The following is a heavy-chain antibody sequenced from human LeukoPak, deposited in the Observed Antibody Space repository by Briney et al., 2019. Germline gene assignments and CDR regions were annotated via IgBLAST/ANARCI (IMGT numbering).Heavy chain of an antibody. Sequence: GGSLRLSCAASGFTFSSYSMNWVRQAPGKGLEWVSSISSSSIYIYYADSVKGRFIISRDNARNSLYLQMNSLRAEDTAVYYCATSRGAVDYYYYYMDVWGKGTTVTVSS. CDR1: GFTFSSYS. D-gene: IGHD3-10*01. J-gene: IGHJ6*03. CDR3: ATSRGAVDYYYYYMDV. CDR2: ISSSSIYI. V-gene: IGHV3-21*01.